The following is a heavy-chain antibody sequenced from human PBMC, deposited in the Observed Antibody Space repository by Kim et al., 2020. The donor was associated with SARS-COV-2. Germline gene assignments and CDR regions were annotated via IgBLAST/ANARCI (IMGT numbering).Heavy chain of an antibody. CDR2: ISWNSGSI. V-gene: IGHV3-9*01. J-gene: IGHJ4*02. D-gene: IGHD5-12*01. CDR1: GFTFDDYA. CDR3: AKDMGGRWLRGGLFDY. Sequence: GGSLRLSCAASGFTFDDYAMHWVRQAPGKGLEWVSGISWNSGSIGYADSVKGRFTISRDNAKNSLYLQMNSLRAEDTALYYCAKDMGGRWLRGGLFDYWGQGTLVTVSS.